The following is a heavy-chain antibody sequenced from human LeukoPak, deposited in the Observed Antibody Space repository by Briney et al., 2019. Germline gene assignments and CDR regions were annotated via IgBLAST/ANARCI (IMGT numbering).Heavy chain of an antibody. CDR1: GGSINNYY. D-gene: IGHD2-2*02. CDR2: IYDRGIT. CDR3: AREVRPGYCSSTSCYTPDGGIDY. Sequence: PSETLSLTCTVSGGSINNYYWSWIRQPPGKGLEYIGYIYDRGITSYNPSLKSRVTISVDTSKNQFSLKLSSVTAADTAVYYCAREVRPGYCSSTSCYTPDGGIDYWGQGTLVTVSS. V-gene: IGHV4-59*12. J-gene: IGHJ4*02.